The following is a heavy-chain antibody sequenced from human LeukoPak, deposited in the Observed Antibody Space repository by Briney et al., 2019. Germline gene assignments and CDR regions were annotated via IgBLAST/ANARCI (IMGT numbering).Heavy chain of an antibody. J-gene: IGHJ4*02. CDR1: GYTFISYQ. V-gene: IGHV1-46*01. CDR3: ARKGSSSCFDY. Sequence: GASVKVSCKASGYTFISYQMHWVRQAPGQGLEWMGIISPTGGSTSHAQKFQGRVTMTRDTSTSTVYMELSSLRSEDPAVYYCARKGSSSCFDYWGQGTLVTVSS. D-gene: IGHD6-6*01. CDR2: ISPTGGST.